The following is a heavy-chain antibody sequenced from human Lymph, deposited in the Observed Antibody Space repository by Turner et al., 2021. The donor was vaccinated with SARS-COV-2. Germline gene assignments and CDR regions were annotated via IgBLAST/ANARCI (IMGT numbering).Heavy chain of an antibody. CDR2: ISYDGSNK. Sequence: QVQLVESGGGVVQPGRSLRLSCAASGFTFSSSAMHWVRQAPGKWLEWVALISYDGSNKYYADSVKGRFTISRDNSKKTLYLQMNSLRAEDTAVYYCARDFGGGMDVWGQGTTVTVSS. J-gene: IGHJ6*02. V-gene: IGHV3-30-3*01. CDR3: ARDFGGGMDV. CDR1: GFTFSSSA. D-gene: IGHD3-16*01.